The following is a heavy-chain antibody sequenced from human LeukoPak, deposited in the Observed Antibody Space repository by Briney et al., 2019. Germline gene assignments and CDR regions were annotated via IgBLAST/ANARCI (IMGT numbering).Heavy chain of an antibody. V-gene: IGHV3-7*03. CDR1: GFTLSSYW. CDR2: IDHDGSEK. D-gene: IGHD7-27*01. CDR3: AKDGGLWVSAHWGDS. Sequence: GGSLRLSCAASGFTLSSYWMSWLRQAPVKGLEWVANIDHDGSEKYYVDSVKGRFIISRDNAKNSLYLQMNSQRAEDTAVYYCAKDGGLWVSAHWGDSWGRGTLVTVSS. J-gene: IGHJ4*02.